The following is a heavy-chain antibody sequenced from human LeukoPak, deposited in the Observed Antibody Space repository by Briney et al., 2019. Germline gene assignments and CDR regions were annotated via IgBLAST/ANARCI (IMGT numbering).Heavy chain of an antibody. V-gene: IGHV1-8*01. J-gene: IGHJ1*01. CDR1: GYTFTSYD. D-gene: IGHD6-13*01. CDR2: MNPNSGNT. Sequence: GASVKVSCKASGYTFTSYDINWVRQATGQGLEWMGWMNPNSGNTGYAQKFQGRVTMTRNTSISTAYMELSSLRSEDTAVYYCARGEGPYPSSWYTPSEYFRHWGQGTLVTVSS. CDR3: ARGEGPYPSSWYTPSEYFRH.